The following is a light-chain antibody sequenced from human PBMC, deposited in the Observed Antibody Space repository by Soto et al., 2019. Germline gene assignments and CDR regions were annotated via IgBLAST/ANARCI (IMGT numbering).Light chain of an antibody. J-gene: IGKJ1*01. Sequence: EIVMTQSPATLSVSPGERATLSCRASQSVSSNLAWYQQKPGQAPTRLIYGASTRATGIPARFSGSGSGTEFTLTISSLQSEDFAVYFCQQYNNWPPWTFGQGTKVEI. CDR2: GAS. V-gene: IGKV3-15*01. CDR3: QQYNNWPPWT. CDR1: QSVSSN.